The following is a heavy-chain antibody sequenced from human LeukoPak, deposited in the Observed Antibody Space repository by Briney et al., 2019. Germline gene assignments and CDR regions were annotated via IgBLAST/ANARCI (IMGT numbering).Heavy chain of an antibody. CDR2: ISSDGTST. CDR3: ARDFSSGWSMTYYYYGMDV. Sequence: PGGSLRLSCSASGFTFSSSSMHWVRRAPGKGLVWVSRISSDGTSTNYADSVKGRFIISRDNAKNSLYLQMNSLRAEDTAVYYCARDFSSGWSMTYYYYGMDVWGQGTTVTVSS. V-gene: IGHV3-74*01. J-gene: IGHJ6*02. D-gene: IGHD6-19*01. CDR1: GFTFSSSS.